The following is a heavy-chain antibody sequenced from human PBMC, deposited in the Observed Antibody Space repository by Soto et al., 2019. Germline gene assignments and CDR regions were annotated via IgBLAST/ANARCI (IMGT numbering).Heavy chain of an antibody. V-gene: IGHV3-30-3*01. D-gene: IGHD4-17*01. CDR1: GFTFSYYA. CDR2: ISYDGSHK. Sequence: QVQLVESGGGMVQPGKSLRLSCAASGFTFSYYAMHWVRQAPGKGLEWVAVISYDGSHKYYADSVKGRFTISRDNSKNPLYLQVNSLRGDDTAMYYCARENYGDFYFDYWGQGTLVTVSS. J-gene: IGHJ4*02. CDR3: ARENYGDFYFDY.